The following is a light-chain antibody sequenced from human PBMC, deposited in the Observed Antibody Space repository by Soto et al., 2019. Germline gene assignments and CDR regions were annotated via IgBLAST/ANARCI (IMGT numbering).Light chain of an antibody. J-gene: IGKJ5*01. CDR1: QNISSY. CDR3: QQLNDYPIT. Sequence: DIQLTQSPSFLSASVGDRVTITCRASQNISSYLGWYQQKPGQAPKLLIYAASTLQSGVPSRVSGSGSGTEFTFTISSLQPEDFATYYCQQLNDYPITFGQGTRLEIK. V-gene: IGKV1-9*01. CDR2: AAS.